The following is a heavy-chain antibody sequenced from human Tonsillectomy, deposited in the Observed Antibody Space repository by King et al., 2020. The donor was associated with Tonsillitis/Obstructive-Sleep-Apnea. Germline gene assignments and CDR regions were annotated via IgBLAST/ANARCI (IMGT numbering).Heavy chain of an antibody. V-gene: IGHV3-23*01. Sequence: VQLQESGGGLVQPGGSLRLSCAASKFTFINYAMAWVRQAPGKGLDWVSGISGSGGSTYYADSVRGRFTISRDNSNDTLYLQMNSLTAEDTAVYYCAKGVDFWSGSYYYYMDVWGEGTTVTVSS. D-gene: IGHD3-3*01. CDR2: ISGSGGST. CDR3: AKGVDFWSGSYYYYMDV. CDR1: KFTFINYA. J-gene: IGHJ6*03.